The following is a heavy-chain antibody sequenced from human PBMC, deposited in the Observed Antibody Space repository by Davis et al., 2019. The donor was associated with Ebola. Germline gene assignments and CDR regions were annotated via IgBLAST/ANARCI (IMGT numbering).Heavy chain of an antibody. Sequence: GESLKISCAASGFSFSSYWLTWVRQAPGKGLEWVANINHDGSEKYYVDSVKGRFTISRDNAKNSLFLQMNSLRAEDTAVFYCARASSGYYRWYFDYWGQGTLVTVSS. CDR3: ARASSGYYRWYFDY. CDR2: INHDGSEK. D-gene: IGHD3-22*01. V-gene: IGHV3-7*01. J-gene: IGHJ4*02. CDR1: GFSFSSYW.